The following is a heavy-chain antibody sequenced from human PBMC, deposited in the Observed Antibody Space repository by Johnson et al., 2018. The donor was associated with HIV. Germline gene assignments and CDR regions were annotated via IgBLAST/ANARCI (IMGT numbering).Heavy chain of an antibody. CDR3: AKEPGWFGEPGDAFDI. CDR2: ISGSGGST. V-gene: IGHV3-23*04. D-gene: IGHD3-10*01. Sequence: VQLVESGGGLVQPGGSLRLSCAASGFTFSSYAMSWVRQAPGKGLEWVSAISGSGGSTYYADSVKGRFTISRDNSKNTLYLQMNSLRAEDTAVYYCAKEPGWFGEPGDAFDIWGKGTMVTVSS. J-gene: IGHJ3*02. CDR1: GFTFSSYA.